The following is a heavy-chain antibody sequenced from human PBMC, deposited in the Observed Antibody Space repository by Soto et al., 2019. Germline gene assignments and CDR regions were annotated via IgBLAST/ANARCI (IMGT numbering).Heavy chain of an antibody. CDR3: AGDPGR. J-gene: IGHJ4*02. V-gene: IGHV4-34*01. Sequence: SETLSLTCAVYGGSFSGYYWSWIRQPPGKGLEWIGEINHSGSTNYNPSLKSRVTISVDTSKNQFSLKLSSVTAADTAVYYCAGDPGRWGQGTLVTVSS. CDR1: GGSFSGYY. CDR2: INHSGST.